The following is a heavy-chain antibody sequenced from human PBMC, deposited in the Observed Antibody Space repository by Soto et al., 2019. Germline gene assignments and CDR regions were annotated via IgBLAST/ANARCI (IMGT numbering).Heavy chain of an antibody. CDR2: INHSGST. V-gene: IGHV4-34*01. J-gene: IGHJ6*02. CDR3: ARVGGIGNYYYYGMYV. D-gene: IGHD3-10*01. Sequence: SETLSLTCAVYGGSFSGYYWSWIRQPPGKGLEWIGEINHSGSTNYNPSLKSRVTISVDTSKNQFSLRLGSVTAADTAVYYCARVGGIGNYYYYGMYVWGQGTTVTVSS. CDR1: GGSFSGYY.